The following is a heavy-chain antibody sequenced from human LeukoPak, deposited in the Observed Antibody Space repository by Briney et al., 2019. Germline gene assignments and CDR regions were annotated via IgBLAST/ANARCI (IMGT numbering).Heavy chain of an antibody. Sequence: ASVKFSCKASGYTYTSYAMNWVRQAPGQGLEWMGWINTTTGNPTYAQGFTGRFVFSLDTSVSTAYLQISSLKAEDTAVYYCARDLQDNWNDVDYYYYGMDVWGQGTTVTVSS. V-gene: IGHV7-4-1*02. CDR3: ARDLQDNWNDVDYYYYGMDV. D-gene: IGHD1-20*01. CDR2: INTTTGNP. CDR1: GYTYTSYA. J-gene: IGHJ6*02.